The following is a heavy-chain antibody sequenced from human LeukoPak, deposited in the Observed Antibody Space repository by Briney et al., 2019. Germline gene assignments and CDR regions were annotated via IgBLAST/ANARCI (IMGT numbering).Heavy chain of an antibody. CDR2: IYSGGST. J-gene: IGHJ4*02. CDR1: GFTVSSNY. Sequence: GGSLRLSCAASGFTVSSNYMTWVRQAPGKGLEWVSLIYSGGSTYYADSVKGRFTISRDNSKNTLYLRMNSLRTEDTAVYYCARVMLDTAMVLDYWGQGTLVTVSS. V-gene: IGHV3-66*02. D-gene: IGHD5-18*01. CDR3: ARVMLDTAMVLDY.